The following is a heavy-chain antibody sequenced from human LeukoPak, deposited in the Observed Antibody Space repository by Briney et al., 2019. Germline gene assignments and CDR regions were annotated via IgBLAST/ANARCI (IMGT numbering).Heavy chain of an antibody. Sequence: SETLSLTCTVSGGSISSSSYYWGWIRQPPGKGLEWIGSIYYSGSTNYNPSLKSRVTISVDTSKNQFSLKLSSVTAADTAVYYCARAYLAYYFDYWGQGTLVTVSS. CDR3: ARAYLAYYFDY. CDR2: IYYSGST. J-gene: IGHJ4*02. CDR1: GGSISSSSYY. V-gene: IGHV4-39*07.